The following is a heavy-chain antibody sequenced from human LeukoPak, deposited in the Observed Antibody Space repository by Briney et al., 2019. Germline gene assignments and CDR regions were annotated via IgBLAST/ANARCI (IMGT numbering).Heavy chain of an antibody. CDR3: AKDRGYDSSGWTNDY. D-gene: IGHD3-22*01. J-gene: IGHJ4*02. V-gene: IGHV3-9*01. CDR2: ISWNSGSI. CDR1: RFTFDDYA. Sequence: GGSLRLSCAASRFTFDDYAMHWVRQAPGKGLEWVSGISWNSGSIGYADSVKGRFTISRDNAKNSLYLQMNSLRAEDTALYYCAKDRGYDSSGWTNDYWSQGTLVTVSS.